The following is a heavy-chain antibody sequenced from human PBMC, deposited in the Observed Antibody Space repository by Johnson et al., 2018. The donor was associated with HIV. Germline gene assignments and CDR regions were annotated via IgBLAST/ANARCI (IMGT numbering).Heavy chain of an antibody. CDR3: ARGLAADAFDF. CDR1: GFTFSNAW. J-gene: IGHJ3*01. V-gene: IGHV3-66*01. D-gene: IGHD6-13*01. CDR2: IYSGGST. Sequence: VQLVESGGGLVKPGGSLRLSCAASGFTFSNAWMNWVRQAPGTGLEWVSVIYSGGSTYYADSVKGRFTISRDNSKNTLYLQMNSLRAEDTAVYYCARGLAADAFDFWGQGTMVIVSS.